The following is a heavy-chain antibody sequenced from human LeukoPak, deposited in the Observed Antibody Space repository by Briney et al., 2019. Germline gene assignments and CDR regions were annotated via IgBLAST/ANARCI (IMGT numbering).Heavy chain of an antibody. CDR1: GFTFSSYN. V-gene: IGHV3-48*01. CDR2: ISSSSNTI. CDR3: ARERVNYGSGSYYDY. D-gene: IGHD3-10*01. Sequence: GGSLRLSCAASGFTFSSYNMNWVRQAPGKGLEWVSYISSSSNTIYYADSVKGRFTISRDNAKNSLYLQMNSLRAEDTAVYYCARERVNYGSGSYYDYWGQGTLVTVSS. J-gene: IGHJ4*02.